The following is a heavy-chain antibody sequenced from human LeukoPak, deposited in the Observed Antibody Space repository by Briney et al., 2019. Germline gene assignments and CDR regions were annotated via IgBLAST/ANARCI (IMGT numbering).Heavy chain of an antibody. Sequence: GASVKVSCKASGGTFSSYAISWVRQAPGQGLEWMGRIIPILGIANYAQKFQDRVTITRDRSMSTAYMELSSLRSEDTAMYYCATGPKGGFDYWGQGTLVTVSS. V-gene: IGHV1-69*04. D-gene: IGHD3-16*01. CDR1: GGTFSSYA. J-gene: IGHJ4*02. CDR3: ATGPKGGFDY. CDR2: IIPILGIA.